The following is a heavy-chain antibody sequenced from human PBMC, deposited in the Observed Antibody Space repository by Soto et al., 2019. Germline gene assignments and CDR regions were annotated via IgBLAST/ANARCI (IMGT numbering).Heavy chain of an antibody. V-gene: IGHV3-21*01. J-gene: IGHJ5*02. D-gene: IGHD3-10*01. Sequence: GGSLRLSCAASGFTFSSYSMNWVRQAPGKGLEWVSSISSSSSYIYYADSVKGRFTISRDNAKNSLYLQMNSLRAEVTAVYYCARDTYFYGSGSYGPWGQGTLVTVSS. CDR3: ARDTYFYGSGSYGP. CDR2: ISSSSSYI. CDR1: GFTFSSYS.